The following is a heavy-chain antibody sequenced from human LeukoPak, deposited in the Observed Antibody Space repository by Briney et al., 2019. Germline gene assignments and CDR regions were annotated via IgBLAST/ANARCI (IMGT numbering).Heavy chain of an antibody. CDR2: ISNDGSNK. CDR3: ARGDFGVVITYSWFDP. Sequence: PGGSLRLSCAASGFTFSKYTTHWVRQAPGKGLEWVAVISNDGSNKYYADSVKGRFTISRDNPKNTLYLQMDSLRAEDTAVYYCARGDFGVVITYSWFDPWGQGTLVTVSS. J-gene: IGHJ5*02. D-gene: IGHD3-3*01. V-gene: IGHV3-30*04. CDR1: GFTFSKYT.